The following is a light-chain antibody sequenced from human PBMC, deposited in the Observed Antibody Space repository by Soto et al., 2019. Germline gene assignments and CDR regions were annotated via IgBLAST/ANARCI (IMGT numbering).Light chain of an antibody. J-gene: IGKJ1*01. V-gene: IGKV2D-29*01. CDR2: EVS. CDR1: QSLVHSDGKTC. CDR3: MQSKQFPWT. Sequence: DIVMTQTPVSLSVTPGQPASISCKSSQSLVHSDGKTCLFWYLQKAGQPPQLLIYEVSKRFSGVPDRFSGSGSGTDFTLQISRVEAGDVGVYYCMQSKQFPWTFGQGTKVEIK.